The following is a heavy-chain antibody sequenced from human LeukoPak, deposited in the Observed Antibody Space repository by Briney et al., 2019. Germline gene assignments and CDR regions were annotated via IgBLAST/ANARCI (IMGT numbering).Heavy chain of an antibody. CDR3: VWHYFDY. CDR1: GFPFSNAW. J-gene: IGHJ4*02. V-gene: IGHV3-15*01. CDR2: IKNKADGGTT. Sequence: KPGGSLSLSCATSGFPFSNAWMSWARQAPGKGLEWVGRIKNKADGGTTDYTVPVKGRFTISRDDAKNTLYLQMGSLISEDTAIYYCVWHYFDYWGQGALVTVSS. D-gene: IGHD3-16*01.